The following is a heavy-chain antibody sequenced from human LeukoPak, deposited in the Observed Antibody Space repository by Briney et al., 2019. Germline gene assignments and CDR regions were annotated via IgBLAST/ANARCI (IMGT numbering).Heavy chain of an antibody. J-gene: IGHJ4*02. V-gene: IGHV4-59*08. CDR1: GGSISSYY. D-gene: IGHD6-13*01. CDR2: IYYSGST. Sequence: PSEALSLTCTVSGGSISSYYWSWIRQPPGKGLEWIGYIYYSGSTNYNPSLKSRVTISVDTSKNQFSLKLSSVTAADTAVYYCASSSWYGRLDYWGQGTLVTVSS. CDR3: ASSSWYGRLDY.